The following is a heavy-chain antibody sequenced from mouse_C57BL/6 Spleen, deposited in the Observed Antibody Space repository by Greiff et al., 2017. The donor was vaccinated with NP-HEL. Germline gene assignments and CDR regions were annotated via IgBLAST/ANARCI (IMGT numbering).Heavy chain of an antibody. CDR2: IYPRSGNT. CDR3: ARPHYYGSSYLDY. D-gene: IGHD1-1*01. Sequence: QVQLKESGAELARPGASVKLSCKASGYTFTSYGISWVKQRTGQGLEWIGEIYPRSGNTYYNEKFKGKATLTADKSSSTAYMELRSLTSEDSAVYFCARPHYYGSSYLDYWGQGTTLTVSS. V-gene: IGHV1-81*01. CDR1: GYTFTSYG. J-gene: IGHJ2*01.